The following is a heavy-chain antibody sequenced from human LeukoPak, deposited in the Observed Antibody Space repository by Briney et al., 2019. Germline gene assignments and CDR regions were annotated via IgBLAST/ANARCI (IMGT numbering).Heavy chain of an antibody. CDR1: SGSITSSTYH. V-gene: IGHV4-39*07. J-gene: IGHJ3*02. D-gene: IGHD3-22*01. Sequence: SETLSLTCTVSSGSITSSTYHWGWLRQPPGKGLEWIASIYYSGTSYYNPSLKSRVTISVDTSKNQFSLKLSSVTAADTAVYYCAREDYYDSSGYYYDAFDIWGQGTMVTVSS. CDR2: IYYSGTS. CDR3: AREDYYDSSGYYYDAFDI.